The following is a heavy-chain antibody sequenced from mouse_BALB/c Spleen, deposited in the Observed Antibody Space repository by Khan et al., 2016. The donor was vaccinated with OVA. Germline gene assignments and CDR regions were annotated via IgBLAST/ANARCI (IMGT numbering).Heavy chain of an antibody. V-gene: IGHV2-2*02. J-gene: IGHJ3*01. CDR3: ARNYDYDEGLAY. Sequence: QMQLEESGPGLVQPSQSLSITCTVSGFSLTTYGVHWVRQSPGKGLEWPGVIWSGGTTDYSAAFISRLSITKDNSKSQVFFKMNSLQANDTAIYYCARNYDYDEGLAYWGQGTLVTVSA. D-gene: IGHD2-4*01. CDR2: IWSGGTT. CDR1: GFSLTTYG.